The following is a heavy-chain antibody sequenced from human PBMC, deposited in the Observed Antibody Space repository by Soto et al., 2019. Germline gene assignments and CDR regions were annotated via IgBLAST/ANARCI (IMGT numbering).Heavy chain of an antibody. CDR3: ARARLPSRPHSLDF. V-gene: IGHV3-11*05. Sequence: KGLEWISYISSNVGYTKYAVSVKGRFTISRDNAKNSVSLHMTSLRVEDTAFYFCARARLPSRPHSLDFWGPGTLVSVSS. J-gene: IGHJ4*01. CDR2: ISSNVGYT. D-gene: IGHD4-17*01.